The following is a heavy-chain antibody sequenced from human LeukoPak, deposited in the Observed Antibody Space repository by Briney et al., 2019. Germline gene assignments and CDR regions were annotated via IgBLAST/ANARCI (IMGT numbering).Heavy chain of an antibody. CDR3: AKDLILPGHYLDY. J-gene: IGHJ4*02. V-gene: IGHV3-23*01. CDR2: ISGSGAGT. Sequence: PGGSLRLSCAASGFTFSTYDMSWVRQAPGKGLEWVSVISGSGAGTNYADSVKGRFTISRDNSKNTLYLQMNSLRAEDTALYYCAKDLILPGHYLDYWGQGALVTVSS. D-gene: IGHD3-16*01. CDR1: GFTFSTYD.